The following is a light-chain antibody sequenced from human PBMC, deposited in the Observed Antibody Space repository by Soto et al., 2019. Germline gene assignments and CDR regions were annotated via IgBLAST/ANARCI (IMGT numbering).Light chain of an antibody. CDR2: EVS. J-gene: IGLJ1*01. V-gene: IGLV2-14*01. Sequence: SVLTQPASLSGSPGQSITISGPGTSSDVGGYNYVAWYQQQSCKAPKLMIHEVSNRPSGVSNRFSGSKSGNTASLTISGLQAEDEADYYCSSYTSSRAYVFGIGTKVTVL. CDR1: SSDVGGYNY. CDR3: SSYTSSRAYV.